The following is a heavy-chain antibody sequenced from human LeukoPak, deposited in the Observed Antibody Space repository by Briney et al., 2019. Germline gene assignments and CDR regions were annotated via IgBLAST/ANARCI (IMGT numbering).Heavy chain of an antibody. CDR1: GYTFTGYY. V-gene: IGHV1-2*02. CDR2: INPNSGGT. CDR3: ARGFDDYGGNSGVVWFDP. Sequence: GASVKVSCKASGYTFTGYYMHWVRQAPGQGPEWMGWINPNSGGTNYAQKFQGRVTMTRDTSISTAYMELSRLRSDDTAVYYCARGFDDYGGNSGVVWFDPWGQGTLVTVSS. J-gene: IGHJ5*02. D-gene: IGHD4-23*01.